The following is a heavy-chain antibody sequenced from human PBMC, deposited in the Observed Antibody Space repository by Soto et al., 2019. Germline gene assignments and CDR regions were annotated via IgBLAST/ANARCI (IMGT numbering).Heavy chain of an antibody. V-gene: IGHV4-31*03. Sequence: TSETLSLTCTVSGGSISSGGYYWSWIRQHPGKGLEWIGYIYYSGSTYYNPSLKSRVTISVDTSKNQFSLKLSSVTAADTAVYYCARERKQVTTIFDYWGQGTLVTVSS. CDR1: GGSISSGGYY. J-gene: IGHJ4*02. D-gene: IGHD5-12*01. CDR2: IYYSGST. CDR3: ARERKQVTTIFDY.